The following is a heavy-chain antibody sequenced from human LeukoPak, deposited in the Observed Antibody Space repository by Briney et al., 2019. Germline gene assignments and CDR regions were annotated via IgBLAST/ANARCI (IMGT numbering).Heavy chain of an antibody. CDR3: ARDSGHMDV. J-gene: IGHJ6*03. Sequence: GASVKVSCKASGYTLSKYGISWVRQAPGQRLEWMGWISAYNGNTNYGNTNYAQKFQGRVTMTTDTSTSTAYMELRSLRSDDTAVYYCARDSGHMDVWGKGTTVTVSS. V-gene: IGHV1-18*01. CDR1: GYTLSKYG. CDR2: ISAYNGNTNYGNT.